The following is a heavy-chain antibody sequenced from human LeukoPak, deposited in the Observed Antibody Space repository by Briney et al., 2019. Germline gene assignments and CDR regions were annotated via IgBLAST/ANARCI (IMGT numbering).Heavy chain of an antibody. V-gene: IGHV3-74*01. CDR3: ARGVGIIDY. D-gene: IGHD7-27*01. J-gene: IGHJ4*02. Sequence: PGGSLRLSCAASGFTFSSYWMHWVRQAPGKGLLWVSRINSDGRSTSHADSVRGRFTISRDNSKNTLYLQMNSLRAEDTAVYYCARGVGIIDYWGQGTLVTVSS. CDR1: GFTFSSYW. CDR2: INSDGRST.